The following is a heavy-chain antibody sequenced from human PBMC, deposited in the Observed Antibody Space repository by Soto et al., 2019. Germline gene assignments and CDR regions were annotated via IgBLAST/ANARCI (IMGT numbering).Heavy chain of an antibody. CDR3: ARDRVDTATTAGWFDP. CDR1: GGSISSGDYY. CDR2: IYYSGST. Sequence: QVQLQESGPGLVKPSQTLSLTCTVSGGSISSGDYYWSWIRQPPGKGLEWIGYIYYSGSTYYNPSLKRRVTISVDTSKNQFSLKLSSVTAAATAVYYCARDRVDTATTAGWFDPWGQGTLVTVSS. V-gene: IGHV4-30-4*01. D-gene: IGHD5-18*01. J-gene: IGHJ5*02.